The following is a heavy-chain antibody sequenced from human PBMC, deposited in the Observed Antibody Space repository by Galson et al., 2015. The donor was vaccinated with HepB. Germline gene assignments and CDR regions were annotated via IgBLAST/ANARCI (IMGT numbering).Heavy chain of an antibody. D-gene: IGHD3-22*01. Sequence: SLRLSCAASGFTFSNAWMSWVRQAPGKGLEWVGRIKSKTDGGTTDYAAPVKGRFTISRDDSKNTLYLQMNSLKTEDTAVYYCTTDPITMIVVVKGRKWFDPWGQGTLVTVSS. CDR1: GFTFSNAW. J-gene: IGHJ5*02. CDR2: IKSKTDGGTT. CDR3: TTDPITMIVVVKGRKWFDP. V-gene: IGHV3-15*01.